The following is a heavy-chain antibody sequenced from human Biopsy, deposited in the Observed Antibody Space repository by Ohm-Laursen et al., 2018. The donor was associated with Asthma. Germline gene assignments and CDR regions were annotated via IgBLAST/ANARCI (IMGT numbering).Heavy chain of an antibody. Sequence: GSLRLSCTATGFAVSRDHMFWVRQASGKGLEWVSVIYSGGTSHTADSVRGRFTISRDYSKNTLYLQMHSLRAEDTAVYYCARDAPTGGYIDYWGLGTLVTVSS. V-gene: IGHV3-66*01. CDR2: IYSGGTS. CDR1: GFAVSRDH. J-gene: IGHJ4*02. CDR3: ARDAPTGGYIDY. D-gene: IGHD7-27*01.